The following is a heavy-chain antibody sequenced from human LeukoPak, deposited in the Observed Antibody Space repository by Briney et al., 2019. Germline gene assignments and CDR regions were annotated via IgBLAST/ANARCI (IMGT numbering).Heavy chain of an antibody. J-gene: IGHJ3*02. V-gene: IGHV4-34*01. CDR2: INHSGST. Sequence: PSETLSLTCAVYGGSFSGYYWSWIRQPPGKGLEWIGEINHSGSTNYNPSLKSRVTISVDTSKNQFSLRLSSVTAADTAVYYCASRGWGAAFDIWGQGTMVTVSS. CDR3: ASRGWGAAFDI. D-gene: IGHD6-19*01. CDR1: GGSFSGYY.